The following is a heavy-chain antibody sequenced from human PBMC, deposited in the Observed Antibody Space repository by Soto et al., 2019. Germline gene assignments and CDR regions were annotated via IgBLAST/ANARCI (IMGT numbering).Heavy chain of an antibody. V-gene: IGHV4-59*01. Sequence: WSWIRQPPGKGLEWIGYIYYSGSTNYNPSLKSRVTISVDTSKNQFSLKLSSVTAADTAVYYCAGSPVTLYYYYGMDVWGQGTTVTVSS. D-gene: IGHD3-10*01. CDR2: IYYSGST. CDR3: AGSPVTLYYYYGMDV. J-gene: IGHJ6*02.